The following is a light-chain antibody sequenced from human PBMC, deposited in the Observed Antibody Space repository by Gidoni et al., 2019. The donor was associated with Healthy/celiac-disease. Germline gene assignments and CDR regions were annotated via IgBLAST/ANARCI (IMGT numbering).Light chain of an antibody. CDR1: QSVSSY. V-gene: IGKV3-11*01. J-gene: IGKJ5*01. CDR2: DAS. Sequence: EIVLTQSPATLSLSPGERATLSCRASQSVSSYLAWYQQKPGQAPRLLIYDASNRATGIPARFSGSGYGTDFTLTISSLEPEDFAVYYCQQRSNWPPITFGQXTRLEIK. CDR3: QQRSNWPPIT.